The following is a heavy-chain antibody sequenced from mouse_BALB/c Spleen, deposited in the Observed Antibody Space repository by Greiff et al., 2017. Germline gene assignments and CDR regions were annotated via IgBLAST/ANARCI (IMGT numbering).Heavy chain of an antibody. D-gene: IGHD2-14*01. V-gene: IGHV5-4*02. Sequence: EVKLVESGGGLVKPGGSLKLSCAASGFTFSDYYMYWVRQTPEKRLEWVATISDGGSYTYYPDSVKGRFTISRDNAKNNLYLQMSSLKSEDTAMYYCARLYRYDDYAMDYWGQGTSVTVSS. CDR3: ARLYRYDDYAMDY. CDR2: ISDGGSYT. CDR1: GFTFSDYY. J-gene: IGHJ4*01.